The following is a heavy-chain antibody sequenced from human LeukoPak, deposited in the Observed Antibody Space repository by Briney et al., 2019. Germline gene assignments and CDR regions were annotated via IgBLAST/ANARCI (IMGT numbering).Heavy chain of an antibody. J-gene: IGHJ4*02. CDR2: IIPIFGTA. V-gene: IGHV1-69*13. D-gene: IGHD2-15*01. Sequence: ASVKVSCKASEGTFSSYAISWVRQAPGQGLEWMGGIIPIFGTANYAQKFQGRVTITADESTSTAYMELSSLRSEDTAVYYCAREPPRYCSGGSCFAFDYWGQGTLVTVSS. CDR3: AREPPRYCSGGSCFAFDY. CDR1: EGTFSSYA.